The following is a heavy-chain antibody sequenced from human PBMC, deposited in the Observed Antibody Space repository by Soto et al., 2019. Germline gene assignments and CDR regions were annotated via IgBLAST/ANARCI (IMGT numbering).Heavy chain of an antibody. V-gene: IGHV3-7*01. J-gene: IGHJ4*02. D-gene: IGHD2-21*02. CDR2: IKQDGSDK. Sequence: EVQLVESGGGLVQPGGSLRLSCAASGFTFSSYWMSWVRQAPGKGLEWVANIKQDGSDKYYVDSVKGRFTISRDNAKNSLYLQMNSLRAEDTAVYYCAREQEGVVVTATFAYWGQGTLVTVSS. CDR1: GFTFSSYW. CDR3: AREQEGVVVTATFAY.